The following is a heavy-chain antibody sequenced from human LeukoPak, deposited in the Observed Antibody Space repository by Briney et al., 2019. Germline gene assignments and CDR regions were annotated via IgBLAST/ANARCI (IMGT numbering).Heavy chain of an antibody. V-gene: IGHV3-23*01. D-gene: IGHD6-6*01. Sequence: GGSLRLSCAASGFTFSSYAMSWVRQAPGQGLEWVSAISGSGGSTYYADSVKGRFTISRDNSRNTLYLQMTSLRAEDTAVYYCAKTQGPSIAARHQTRTDYWGQGTLVTVSS. J-gene: IGHJ4*02. CDR1: GFTFSSYA. CDR2: ISGSGGST. CDR3: AKTQGPSIAARHQTRTDY.